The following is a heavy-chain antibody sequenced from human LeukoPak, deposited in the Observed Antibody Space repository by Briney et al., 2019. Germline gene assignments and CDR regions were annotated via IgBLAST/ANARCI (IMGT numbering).Heavy chain of an antibody. D-gene: IGHD6-6*01. CDR2: INPNSGGT. V-gene: IGHV1-2*02. Sequence: GASVKVSCKASGYTFTGYYMHWVRQAPGQGLEWMGWINPNSGGTNYAQKFQGRVTMTRDTSISTAYMELSRPRSDDTAVYYCASVEGVPRLMSMDVWGQGTTVTVSS. CDR1: GYTFTGYY. J-gene: IGHJ6*02. CDR3: ASVEGVPRLMSMDV.